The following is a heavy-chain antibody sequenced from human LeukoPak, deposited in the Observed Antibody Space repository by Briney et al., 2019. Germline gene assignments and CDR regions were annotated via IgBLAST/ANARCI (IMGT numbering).Heavy chain of an antibody. Sequence: PGGPLRLSCAASGFAFSNYWLHWVRQAPGKGLEWVARINTHGRSTNYADSVKGRFTISRDNAKNTLYLQVTSLSAEDTAVYYALAGYYYYYMDVWGKGTTVTVSS. CDR2: INTHGRST. V-gene: IGHV3-74*01. D-gene: IGHD3-16*01. J-gene: IGHJ6*03. CDR3: LAGYYYYYMDV. CDR1: GFAFSNYW.